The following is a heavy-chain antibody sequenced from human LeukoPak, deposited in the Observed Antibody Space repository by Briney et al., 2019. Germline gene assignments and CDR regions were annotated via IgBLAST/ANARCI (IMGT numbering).Heavy chain of an antibody. V-gene: IGHV4-39*01. D-gene: IGHD5-12*01. Sequence: PSETLSLTCSVSGGSISSSSYYWGWLRQPPGKGLEWIGIIYYSGSTYYNPSLKSRVTISVDTSGSQFSLNLSSVTAADTAVYFCARRSRSGYFLDSWGQGTLVTVSS. CDR1: GGSISSSSYY. CDR3: ARRSRSGYFLDS. J-gene: IGHJ4*02. CDR2: IYYSGST.